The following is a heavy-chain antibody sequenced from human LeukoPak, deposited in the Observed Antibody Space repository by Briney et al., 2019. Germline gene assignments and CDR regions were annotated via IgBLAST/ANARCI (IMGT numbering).Heavy chain of an antibody. Sequence: GGSLRPSCAASGFTFSSYWMHWVRQAPGKGLVWVSRINSDGSSTSYADSVKGRFTISRDNAKNTLYLQMNSLRAEDTAVYYCARGTWATLYYYYMDVWGKGTTVTVSS. CDR1: GFTFSSYW. V-gene: IGHV3-74*01. J-gene: IGHJ6*03. CDR2: INSDGSST. CDR3: ARGTWATLYYYYMDV. D-gene: IGHD5-24*01.